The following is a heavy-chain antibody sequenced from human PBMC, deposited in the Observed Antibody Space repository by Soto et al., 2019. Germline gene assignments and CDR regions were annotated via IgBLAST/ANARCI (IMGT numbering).Heavy chain of an antibody. J-gene: IGHJ5*02. V-gene: IGHV1-2*02. Sequence: QVQMVQSGAEVKKPGASAKVSCKASGYNFTDYYIHWVRQAPGQGLQWMGWINPNSGGTHLEPKFRGRVTVTRDTSITTAYMELSRLTSDDTAVYFCARDVRISAANWFDPWGQGTLVIVSS. CDR3: ARDVRISAANWFDP. CDR2: INPNSGGT. D-gene: IGHD6-13*01. CDR1: GYNFTDYY.